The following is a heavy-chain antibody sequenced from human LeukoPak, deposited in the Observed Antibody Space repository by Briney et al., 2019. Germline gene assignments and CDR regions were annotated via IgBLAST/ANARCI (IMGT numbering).Heavy chain of an antibody. Sequence: SETLSLTCTVSGGSISSSSYYWGWIRQPPGKGLEWIGSIYYSGSTYYNPSLKSRVTISVDTSKNQFTLNLSSATAADTAVYYCAREVLKSTAMVAPYYFDYWGQGTLVTVSS. CDR3: AREVLKSTAMVAPYYFDY. CDR2: IYYSGST. D-gene: IGHD5-18*01. J-gene: IGHJ4*02. V-gene: IGHV4-39*02. CDR1: GGSISSSSYY.